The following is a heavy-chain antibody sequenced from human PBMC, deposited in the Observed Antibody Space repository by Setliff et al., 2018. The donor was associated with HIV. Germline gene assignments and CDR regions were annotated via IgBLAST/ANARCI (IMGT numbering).Heavy chain of an antibody. V-gene: IGHV4-39*01. Sequence: SETLSLTCSVSGASIRTTSYPWGWIRQAPGKGLEWIGSIYYTGSTYYNPSFKGRVTISVDTSENQFSLKMYSVTAADTAVYYCARHYGDYVFDSWGQGTLVTVSS. CDR2: IYYTGST. CDR3: ARHYGDYVFDS. CDR1: GASIRTTSYP. D-gene: IGHD4-17*01. J-gene: IGHJ4*02.